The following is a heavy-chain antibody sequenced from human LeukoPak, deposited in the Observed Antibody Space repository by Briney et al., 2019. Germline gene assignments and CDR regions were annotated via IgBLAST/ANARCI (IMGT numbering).Heavy chain of an antibody. CDR2: FDPEDGET. V-gene: IGHV1-24*01. J-gene: IGHJ3*02. Sequence: GASVKVSCKVSGYTLTELSMHWVRQAPGKGLEWMGGFDPEDGETIYAQKFQGRVTMTEDTSTDTAYMELSSLRSEDTAVYYCATDSYSGSSDDAFDIWGQGTMVTVSS. D-gene: IGHD1-26*01. CDR3: ATDSYSGSSDDAFDI. CDR1: GYTLTELS.